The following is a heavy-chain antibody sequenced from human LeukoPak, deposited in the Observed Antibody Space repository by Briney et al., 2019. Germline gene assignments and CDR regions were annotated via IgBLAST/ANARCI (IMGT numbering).Heavy chain of an antibody. J-gene: IGHJ4*02. CDR2: ISWNSGSI. D-gene: IGHD6-13*01. Sequence: GGSLRLSCAASGFTFSSYSMNWVRQAPGKGLEWVSGISWNSGSIGYADSVKGRFTISRGNAKNSLYLQMNSLRAEDTALYYCAKDRRIAAAGTGGFDYWGQGTLVTVSS. CDR1: GFTFSSYS. V-gene: IGHV3-9*01. CDR3: AKDRRIAAAGTGGFDY.